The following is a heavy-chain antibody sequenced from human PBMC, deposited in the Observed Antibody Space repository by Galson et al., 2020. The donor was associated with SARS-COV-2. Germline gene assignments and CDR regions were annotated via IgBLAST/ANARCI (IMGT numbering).Heavy chain of an antibody. D-gene: IGHD1-26*01. J-gene: IGHJ6*02. CDR3: ARHEGEGVYSYYYGMDV. CDR2: IRSSSSYI. Sequence: GESLKISCAASGFTFSSYSMNWVRQAPGKGLEWVSSIRSSSSYIHYADSVKGRFTISRDNAKNSLYLQMNSLRAEDTAVYYCARHEGEGVYSYYYGMDVWGQGTTVTVSS. V-gene: IGHV3-21*01. CDR1: GFTFSSYS.